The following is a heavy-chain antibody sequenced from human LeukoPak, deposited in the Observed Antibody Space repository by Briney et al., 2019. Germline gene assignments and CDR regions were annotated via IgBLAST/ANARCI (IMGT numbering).Heavy chain of an antibody. V-gene: IGHV3-21*01. CDR3: ARVPMSWYFDL. J-gene: IGHJ2*01. CDR1: GFTFSANS. Sequence: GGSLRLSCAASGFTFSANSMNWVRQAPGKGLEWVSSISSSSSYIYYADSVKGRFTISRDNAKNSLYLQMNSLRAEDTAVYYCARVPMSWYFDLWGRGTLVTVSS. CDR2: ISSSSSYI.